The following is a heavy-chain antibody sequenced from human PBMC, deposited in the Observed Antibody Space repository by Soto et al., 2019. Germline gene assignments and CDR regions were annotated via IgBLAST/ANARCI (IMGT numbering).Heavy chain of an antibody. Sequence: QVQLVQSGAEVKKPGSSVKVSCKASGGTFSSYAISWVRQAPGQGLEWMGGIIPIFGTANYAQKFQGRVRITADESTSTAYMELSSLRSEDTAVYYCARRIAAADTLLNWFDPWGQGTLVTVST. CDR2: IIPIFGTA. CDR1: GGTFSSYA. V-gene: IGHV1-69*12. CDR3: ARRIAAADTLLNWFDP. D-gene: IGHD6-13*01. J-gene: IGHJ5*02.